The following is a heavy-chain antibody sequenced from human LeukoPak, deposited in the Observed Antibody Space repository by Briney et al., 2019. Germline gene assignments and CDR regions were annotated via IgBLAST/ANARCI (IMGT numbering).Heavy chain of an antibody. J-gene: IGHJ4*02. V-gene: IGHV1-69*13. CDR3: ARDPGDYYDSSGYYPGDY. CDR1: GGTFSSYA. CDR2: IIPIFGTA. D-gene: IGHD3-22*01. Sequence: SVKVSCKASGGTFSSYAISWVRQAPGQGLEWMGGIIPIFGTANYAQKFRGRVTSTADESTSTAYMELSSLRSADTAVYYYARDPGDYYDSSGYYPGDYWGQGTLVTVSS.